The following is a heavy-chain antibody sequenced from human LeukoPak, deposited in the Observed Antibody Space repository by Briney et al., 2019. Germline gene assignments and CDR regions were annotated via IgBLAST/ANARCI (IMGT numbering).Heavy chain of an antibody. V-gene: IGHV1-18*01. CDR1: GYTFTSYG. D-gene: IGHD6-13*01. CDR3: ARDLPIAAGNNWFDP. Sequence: ASVKVSCKAPGYTFTSYGISWVRQAPGQGLEWMGWISAYNGNTNCAQKLQGRVTMTTDTSTSTAYMELRSLRSDDTAVYYCARDLPIAAGNNWFDPWGQGTLVTVSS. CDR2: ISAYNGNT. J-gene: IGHJ5*02.